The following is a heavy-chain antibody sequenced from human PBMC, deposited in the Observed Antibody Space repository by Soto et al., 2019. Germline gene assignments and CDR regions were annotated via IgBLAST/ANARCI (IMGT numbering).Heavy chain of an antibody. CDR3: ASPKGGIGSTCFDIYDS. CDR2: VHHGGIF. D-gene: IGHD3-22*01. CDR1: GGCISSSY. J-gene: IGHJ2*01. V-gene: IGHV4-59*12. Sequence: PSETLSLTCAVSGGCISSSYWAWIRQPPGKGLEWIGNVHHGGIFNYNPCFKSRVTISCDTSKRQFPLRFNPVYAADPGVYSSASPKGGIGSTCFDIYDSRGR.